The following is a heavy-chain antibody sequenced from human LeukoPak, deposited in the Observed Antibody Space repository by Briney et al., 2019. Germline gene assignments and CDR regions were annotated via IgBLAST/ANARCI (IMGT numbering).Heavy chain of an antibody. CDR3: ATETLKRPPMDV. CDR2: FDPEDGET. J-gene: IGHJ6*03. V-gene: IGHV1-24*01. CDR1: GYTLTELS. Sequence: ASVKVSCKVSGYTLTELSMHWVRQAPGKGLEWMGGFDPEDGETIYAQKFQGRVTMTEDTSTDTAYMELSSLRSEDTAVYYCATETLKRPPMDVWGKGTTVTVSS.